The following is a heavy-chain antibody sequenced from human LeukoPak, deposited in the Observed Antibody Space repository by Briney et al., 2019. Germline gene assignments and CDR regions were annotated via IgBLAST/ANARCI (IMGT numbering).Heavy chain of an antibody. J-gene: IGHJ5*01. CDR1: GFTFSSDW. CDR2: INQGGSDK. D-gene: IGHD3-22*01. Sequence: GGSLRLSCAASGFTFSSDWMNWVRQAPGKGLEWVANINQGGSDKYYVDSVKGRFTISRDNAKNSLYLQMNSLRAEDTAVYYCAKDSSEYYYDSSGPNWFDSWGQGTLVTVSS. CDR3: AKDSSEYYYDSSGPNWFDS. V-gene: IGHV3-7*03.